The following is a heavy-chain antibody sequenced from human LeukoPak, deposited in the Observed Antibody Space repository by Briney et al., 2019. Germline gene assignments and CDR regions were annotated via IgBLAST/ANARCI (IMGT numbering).Heavy chain of an antibody. CDR2: IVVGSGNT. D-gene: IGHD3-3*01. CDR3: AARGGDYYDFWSGYPKDYYYGMDV. CDR1: GFTFTSSA. Sequence: EASVTVSCKASGFTFTSSAVQWVRQARGQRLEWIGWIVVGSGNTNYAQKFQERVTITRDMSTSTAYMELSSRRSEDTAVYYCAARGGDYYDFWSGYPKDYYYGMDVWGQGTTVTVSS. V-gene: IGHV1-58*01. J-gene: IGHJ6*02.